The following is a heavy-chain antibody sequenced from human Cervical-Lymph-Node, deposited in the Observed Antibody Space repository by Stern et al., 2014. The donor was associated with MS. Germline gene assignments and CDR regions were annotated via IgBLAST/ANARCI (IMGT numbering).Heavy chain of an antibody. J-gene: IGHJ4*02. V-gene: IGHV4-59*01. CDR3: ARAFSDYHDSTPGY. CDR1: YDSISSYY. CDR2: INYRRNP. D-gene: IGHD3-22*01. Sequence: QVQLVQSGPGLVKPSETLSLTCTVSYDSISSYYWTWLRQPPGKGLEWIGYINYRRNPNYKPALIRRGTISDEPTNTQISLKLTSVTAADTAVYYCARAFSDYHDSTPGYWGQGTLVTVSS.